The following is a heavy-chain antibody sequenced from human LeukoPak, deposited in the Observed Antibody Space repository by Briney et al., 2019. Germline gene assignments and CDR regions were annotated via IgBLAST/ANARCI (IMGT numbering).Heavy chain of an antibody. CDR2: ISYDGSNK. CDR1: GFTFSSYA. Sequence: GGSLRLSCAASGFTFSSYAMHWVRQAPGKGLEWVAVISYDGSNKYYADSVKGRFTISRDNSKNTLYLQMNSLRAEDTAVYYCAREGRQLWSRSGYYFDYWGQGTLVTVSS. D-gene: IGHD5-18*01. CDR3: AREGRQLWSRSGYYFDY. J-gene: IGHJ4*02. V-gene: IGHV3-30*04.